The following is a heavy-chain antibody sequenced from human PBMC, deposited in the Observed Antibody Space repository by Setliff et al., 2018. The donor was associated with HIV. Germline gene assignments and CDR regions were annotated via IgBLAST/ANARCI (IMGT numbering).Heavy chain of an antibody. J-gene: IGHJ6*03. V-gene: IGHV4-39*02. CDR2: IHYNGRT. CDR3: ARDRSSGRGYYYYYYIDV. Sequence: SETLSLTCTVSGDSITNDDYYWGWIRQPPGKGLEWIAIIHYNGRTYYDPSLKSRVTIFVDTSKTQFYLKLRSVTASDTAVYYCARDRSSGRGYYYYYYIDVWGKGTTVTVSS. D-gene: IGHD6-19*01. CDR1: GDSITNDDYY.